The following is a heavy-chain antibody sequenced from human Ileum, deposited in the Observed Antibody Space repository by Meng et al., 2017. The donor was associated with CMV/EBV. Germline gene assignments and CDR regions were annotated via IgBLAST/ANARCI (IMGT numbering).Heavy chain of an antibody. CDR1: GFSFIRYA. J-gene: IGHJ4*02. CDR2: IITNTGNP. D-gene: IGHD3-3*01. CDR3: ARVGGHVCTSAGPYPF. Sequence: GQRVRLGSQFKEPGALGKISSQASGFSFIRYAMSWVREAPGQGLEWTGWIITNTGNPTYAHGFTGRFVVSADNSVSTAYLQISSLKAEHTAMYSCARVGGHVCTSAGPYPFWGQGSLVTVSS. V-gene: IGHV7-4-1*02.